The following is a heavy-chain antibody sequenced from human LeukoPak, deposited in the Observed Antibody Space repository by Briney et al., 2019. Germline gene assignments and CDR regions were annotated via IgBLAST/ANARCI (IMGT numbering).Heavy chain of an antibody. J-gene: IGHJ6*03. CDR1: GFTFSSYA. CDR2: IYSDNT. Sequence: GGSLRLSCAASGFTFSSYAMSWVRQAPGKGLEWVSFIYSDNTHYSDSVKGRFTISRGNSKNTLYLQMNSLRAEGTAVYYCAKGYGWEASYYYYMDVWGKGTTVTISS. CDR3: AKGYGWEASYYYYMDV. V-gene: IGHV3-23*03. D-gene: IGHD1-26*01.